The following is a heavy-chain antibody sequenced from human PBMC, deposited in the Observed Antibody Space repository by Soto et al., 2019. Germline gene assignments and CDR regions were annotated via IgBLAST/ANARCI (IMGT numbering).Heavy chain of an antibody. Sequence: GGSLRLSCAASGFTFSSYGMHWVRQAPGKGLEWVAVIWYDGSNKYYADSVKGRFTISRDNSKNTLYLQMNSLRAEDTAVYYCAREMIAVAGGFDYWGQGTLVTVSS. CDR2: IWYDGSNK. CDR3: AREMIAVAGGFDY. V-gene: IGHV3-33*01. D-gene: IGHD6-19*01. CDR1: GFTFSSYG. J-gene: IGHJ4*02.